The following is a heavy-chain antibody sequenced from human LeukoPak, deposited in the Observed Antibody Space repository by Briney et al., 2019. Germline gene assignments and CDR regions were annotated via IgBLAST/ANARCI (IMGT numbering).Heavy chain of an antibody. J-gene: IGHJ6*03. V-gene: IGHV3-48*02. CDR1: GFTFSSYS. CDR2: ISTSSSTI. Sequence: GGSLRPSCAASGFTFSSYSMNWVRQAPGKGLEWLSYISTSSSTIYYADSVKGRFTISRDIAMNSLYLQMNGLRDDDTAVYYCARSLKGYYYYMDVWGKGTTVTVSS. D-gene: IGHD5/OR15-5a*01. CDR3: ARSLKGYYYYMDV.